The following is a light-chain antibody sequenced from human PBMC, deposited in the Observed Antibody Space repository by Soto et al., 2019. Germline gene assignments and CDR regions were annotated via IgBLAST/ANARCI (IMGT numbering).Light chain of an antibody. V-gene: IGKV3-11*01. J-gene: IGKJ4*01. CDR2: DAS. CDR3: QQRRNWPPLT. Sequence: VLALSKDTVSLSRGERAPLPCAASQSISSYLTWYQQKPGQAPRLLIYDASSRAPGIPARFSGSGSGTDFTLTISSLEPEDFAVYYCQQRRNWPPLTFGGGTKV. CDR1: QSISSY.